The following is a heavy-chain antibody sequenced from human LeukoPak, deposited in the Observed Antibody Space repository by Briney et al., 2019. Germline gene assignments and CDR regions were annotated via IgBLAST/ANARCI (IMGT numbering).Heavy chain of an antibody. D-gene: IGHD6-13*01. CDR2: IYPGDSDT. Sequence: GESLKISCKGSGYSFTSYRIGWVRQMPGKGLEWMGIIYPGDSDTRYSPSFQGQVTISADKSISTAYLQWSSLKASDTAMYYCARVGYSSSWYYYYYMDVWGKGTTVTVSS. CDR1: GYSFTSYR. V-gene: IGHV5-51*01. J-gene: IGHJ6*03. CDR3: ARVGYSSSWYYYYYMDV.